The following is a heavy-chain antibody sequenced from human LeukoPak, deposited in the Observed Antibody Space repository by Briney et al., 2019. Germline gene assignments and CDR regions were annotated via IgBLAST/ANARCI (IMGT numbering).Heavy chain of an antibody. CDR1: GYTFIDYY. CDR2: INPNSGGT. Sequence: EASVKVSCKASGYTFIDYYMHWVRQAPGQGLEWMGWINPNSGGTDYAQKFQGRVTMTRDTSISTAYMELSRLRSDDTAVYHCARARPVVPAAHSNTEGHNWFDPWGQGALVTVSS. D-gene: IGHD2-2*01. V-gene: IGHV1-2*02. J-gene: IGHJ5*02. CDR3: ARARPVVPAAHSNTEGHNWFDP.